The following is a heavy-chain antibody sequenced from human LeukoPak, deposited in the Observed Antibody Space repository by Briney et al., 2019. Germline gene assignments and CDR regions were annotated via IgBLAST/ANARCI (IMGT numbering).Heavy chain of an antibody. J-gene: IGHJ3*02. CDR2: IYPGDSDT. CDR3: ARRRTRPEAFDI. CDR1: YW. D-gene: IGHD1-14*01. V-gene: IGHV5-51*01. Sequence: YWIGWVRQMPGKGLEWMGVIYPGDSDTRYSPSFQGQVTISADKSISTAYLQWSSLKASDTAMYYCARRRTRPEAFDIWGQGTMVTVSS.